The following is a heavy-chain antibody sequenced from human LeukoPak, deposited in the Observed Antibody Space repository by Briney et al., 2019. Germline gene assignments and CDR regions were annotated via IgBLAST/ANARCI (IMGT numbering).Heavy chain of an antibody. CDR1: GYTFTSYA. J-gene: IGHJ4*02. D-gene: IGHD3-22*01. CDR3: ARLHYDSSGFSLLDY. V-gene: IGHV7-4-1*02. Sequence: ASVKVSCKASGYTFTSYAMNWVRQAPGQGLEWMGWIKTNTGDPTYAQGFTGRFVFSSDTSVTTAYLQISSLKAEDTAVYFCARLHYDSSGFSLLDYWGQGTLVTVSS. CDR2: IKTNTGDP.